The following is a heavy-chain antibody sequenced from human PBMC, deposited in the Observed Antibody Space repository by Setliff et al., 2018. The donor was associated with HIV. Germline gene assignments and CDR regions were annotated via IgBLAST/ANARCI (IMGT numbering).Heavy chain of an antibody. CDR3: ARAGEYGDFDGFDY. CDR1: GGSISSSNW. Sequence: PSETLSLTCAVSGGSISSSNWWTWVRQPPGKGLEWIGKIYHSGSTNYNPSLKGRATILVDSSKREVSLKLNSVTAADTAVYYCARAGEYGDFDGFDYWGQGTPVTVSS. CDR2: IYHSGST. V-gene: IGHV4-4*02. D-gene: IGHD4-17*01. J-gene: IGHJ4*02.